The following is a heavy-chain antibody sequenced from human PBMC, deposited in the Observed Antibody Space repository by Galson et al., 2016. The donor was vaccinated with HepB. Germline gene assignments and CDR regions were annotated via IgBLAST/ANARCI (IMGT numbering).Heavy chain of an antibody. D-gene: IGHD3-10*01. CDR3: ASEFYYSGWGSYNPPSYAMDV. Sequence: QSGAEVKKPGESLRISCKGSGYSFTSYWISWVRQMPGKGLEWMGRIDPSDSYSDYSPSFQGHVTISADKSIRTAYLQWSSLKASDTAMYYCASEFYYSGWGSYNPPSYAMDVWGQGTTVTVSS. V-gene: IGHV5-10-1*01. J-gene: IGHJ6*02. CDR1: GYSFTSYW. CDR2: IDPSDSYS.